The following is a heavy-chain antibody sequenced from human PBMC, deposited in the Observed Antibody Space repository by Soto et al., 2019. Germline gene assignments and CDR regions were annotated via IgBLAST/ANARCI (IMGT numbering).Heavy chain of an antibody. CDR2: IYYSGST. CDR3: ARDPSYCSSTSCYASTAFDI. Sequence: QVQLQESGPGLVKPSQTLSLTCTVSGGSISSGGYYWSWIRQHPGKGLEWIGYIYYSGSTYYNPSLKSRVTISVDTSKNQSSLKLSSVTAADTAVNYCARDPSYCSSTSCYASTAFDIWGQGTMVTVSS. CDR1: GGSISSGGYY. V-gene: IGHV4-31*03. J-gene: IGHJ3*02. D-gene: IGHD2-2*01.